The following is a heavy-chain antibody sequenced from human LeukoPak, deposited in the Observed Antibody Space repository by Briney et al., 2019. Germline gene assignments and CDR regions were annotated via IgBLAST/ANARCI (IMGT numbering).Heavy chain of an antibody. Sequence: GGSLRLSCAASGFTFSSYGMHWVRQAPGKGLEWVAFIRYDGSTKYYADSVKGRFTISRDNSKNTLYLQMNSLRAEDTAVYYCARDDYGDYMADYWGQGTLVTVSS. CDR1: GFTFSSYG. CDR3: ARDDYGDYMADY. D-gene: IGHD4-17*01. J-gene: IGHJ4*02. V-gene: IGHV3-30*02. CDR2: IRYDGSTK.